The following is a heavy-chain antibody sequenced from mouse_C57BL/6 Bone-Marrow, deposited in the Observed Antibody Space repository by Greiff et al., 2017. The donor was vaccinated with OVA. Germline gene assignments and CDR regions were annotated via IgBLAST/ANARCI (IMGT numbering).Heavy chain of an antibody. D-gene: IGHD3-2*02. V-gene: IGHV1-18*01. CDR3: ARCQLRPLYYAMDY. CDR2: INPNNGGT. Sequence: EVQLQQSGPELVKPGASVKIPCKASGYTFTDYNMDWVKQSHGKSLEWIGDINPNNGGTIYNQKFKGKATLTVDKSSSTAYMELRSLTSEDTAVYYCARCQLRPLYYAMDYWGQGTSVTVSS. CDR1: GYTFTDYN. J-gene: IGHJ4*01.